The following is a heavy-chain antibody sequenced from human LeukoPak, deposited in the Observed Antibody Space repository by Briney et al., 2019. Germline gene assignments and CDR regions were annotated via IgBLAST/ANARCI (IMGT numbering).Heavy chain of an antibody. J-gene: IGHJ4*02. CDR1: GFTFDDYA. D-gene: IGHD3-22*01. CDR3: AKGNYDSSGYYQFGY. Sequence: GRSLRLSCAASGFTFDDYAMHWVRQAPGKGLEWVSGISWNSGSIGYADSVKGRFTISRDNAKNSLYLQMNSLRAEDTALYYCAKGNYDSSGYYQFGYWGQGTLVTVSS. CDR2: ISWNSGSI. V-gene: IGHV3-9*01.